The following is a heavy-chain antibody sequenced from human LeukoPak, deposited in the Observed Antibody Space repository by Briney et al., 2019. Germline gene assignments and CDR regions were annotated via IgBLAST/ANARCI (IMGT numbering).Heavy chain of an antibody. CDR2: IKQDGSEK. D-gene: IGHD3-16*02. J-gene: IGHJ4*02. Sequence: PGGSLRLSCAASGFTFSSYSMSWVRQAPGKGLECVANIKQDGSEKYYVDSVKGRFTISRDNAKNSLYLQMNSLRAEDTAVYYCARDYYDYVWGSYRYTFDYWGQGTLVTVSS. CDR1: GFTFSSYS. CDR3: ARDYYDYVWGSYRYTFDY. V-gene: IGHV3-7*01.